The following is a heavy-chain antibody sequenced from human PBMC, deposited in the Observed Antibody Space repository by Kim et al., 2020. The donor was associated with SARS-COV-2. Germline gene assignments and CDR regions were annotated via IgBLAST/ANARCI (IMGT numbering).Heavy chain of an antibody. V-gene: IGHV3-23*01. D-gene: IGHD3-9*01. CDR3: ANPHYYDIVTYFDY. J-gene: IGHJ4*02. Sequence: DSVKGRFTIARDNTKNTVYLQMNSLRVDDTAVYYCANPHYYDIVTYFDYWGQGTQVTVSS.